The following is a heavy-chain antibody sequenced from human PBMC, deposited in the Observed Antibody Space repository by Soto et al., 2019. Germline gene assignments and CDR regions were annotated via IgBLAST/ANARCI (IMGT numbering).Heavy chain of an antibody. CDR3: AKVTLYDLLTGYYKGPYFDY. CDR1: GFSFGASW. J-gene: IGHJ4*02. D-gene: IGHD3-9*01. Sequence: GGSLRLSCAASGFSFGASWMAWVRQAPGKGLEWVSAISGSGGSTYYADSVKGRFTISRDNSKNTLYLQMNSLRAEDTAVYYCAKVTLYDLLTGYYKGPYFDYWGQGTLVTVSS. CDR2: ISGSGGST. V-gene: IGHV3-23*01.